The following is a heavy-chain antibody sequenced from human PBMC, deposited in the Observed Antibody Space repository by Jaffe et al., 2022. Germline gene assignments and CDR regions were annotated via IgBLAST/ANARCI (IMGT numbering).Heavy chain of an antibody. CDR1: GGSISSSNW. CDR3: ARDRGRYCTGGVCYSSPEYYFDY. J-gene: IGHJ4*02. D-gene: IGHD2-8*02. V-gene: IGHV4-4*02. CDR2: IYHSGST. Sequence: QVQLQESGPGLVKPSGTLSLTCAVSGGSISSSNWWSWVRQPPGKGLEWIGEIYHSGSTNYNPSLKSRVTISVDKSKNQFSLKLSSVTAADTAVYYCARDRGRYCTGGVCYSSPEYYFDYWGQGTLVTVSS.